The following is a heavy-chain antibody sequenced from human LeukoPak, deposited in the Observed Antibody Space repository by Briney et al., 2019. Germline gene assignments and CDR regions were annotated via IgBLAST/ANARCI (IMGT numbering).Heavy chain of an antibody. J-gene: IGHJ4*02. Sequence: PGGSLRLSCAASGFTFSSYWMSWVRQAPGKGLEWVANIKQDGSEKYYVDSVKGRFTITRSNAQKSLYLQMNSLRAEDTAVYYCARGAVAAGFDYWGQGTLVTVSS. CDR3: ARGAVAAGFDY. D-gene: IGHD6-13*01. V-gene: IGHV3-7*01. CDR1: GFTFSSYW. CDR2: IKQDGSEK.